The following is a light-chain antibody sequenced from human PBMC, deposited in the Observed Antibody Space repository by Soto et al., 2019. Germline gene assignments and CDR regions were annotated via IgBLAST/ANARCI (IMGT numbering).Light chain of an antibody. Sequence: EIVVTQSPGTLSLSPGERATLSCRASQSVSSSYLAWYQQKPGQAPRLLIYGASSRATGIPDRFSGSGSGTDFTLTISRLEPEDFALYYCQQYGSSLFTFGPGTKVDIK. J-gene: IGKJ3*01. V-gene: IGKV3-20*01. CDR2: GAS. CDR1: QSVSSSY. CDR3: QQYGSSLFT.